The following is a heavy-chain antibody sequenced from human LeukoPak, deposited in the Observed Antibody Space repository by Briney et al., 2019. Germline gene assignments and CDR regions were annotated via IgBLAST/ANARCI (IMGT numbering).Heavy chain of an antibody. CDR2: ISASGAVP. V-gene: IGHV3-11*04. CDR1: GFRFDSFY. Sequence: PGGSLRLSCAASGFRFDSFYMGWIRQVPGKGLDYIALISASGAVPYYAESVKGRFTISRDNTKNSVSLQMNNLSADDTAVYYCARSLMVASEDYWGQGTLVTVSS. CDR3: ARSLMVASEDY. D-gene: IGHD2-15*01. J-gene: IGHJ4*02.